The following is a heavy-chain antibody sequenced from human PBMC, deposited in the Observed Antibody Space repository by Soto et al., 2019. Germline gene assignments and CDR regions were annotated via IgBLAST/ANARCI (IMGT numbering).Heavy chain of an antibody. D-gene: IGHD1-26*01. Sequence: WETLSLTCTASGVTVTSYYWSWIRQPAGKGLEWIGRIYTSVSIKYNPSLKSRVTMSVDTSKNQFSLKLSYVTAADTAVYYCAGARPQPCIVGASGVYDRCEQWGKGYMVSVSA. CDR3: AGARPQPCIVGASGVYDRCEQ. V-gene: IGHV4-4*07. J-gene: IGHJ6*04. CDR1: GVTVTSYY. CDR2: IYTSVSI.